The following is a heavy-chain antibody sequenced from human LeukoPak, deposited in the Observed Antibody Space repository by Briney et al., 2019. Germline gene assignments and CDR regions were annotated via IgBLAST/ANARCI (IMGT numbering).Heavy chain of an antibody. V-gene: IGHV1-18*01. D-gene: IGHD5-18*01. J-gene: IGHJ6*03. CDR1: GYTFTSYG. Sequence: ASVKVSCKASGYTFTSYGISWVRQAPGQGLEWMGWISAYNGNTNYAQKLQGRVTMTTDTSTSTAYMELRSLRSDDTAVYYCARAWGGYSYGISYYYYYMDVWGKGTTVTVSS. CDR2: ISAYNGNT. CDR3: ARAWGGYSYGISYYYYYMDV.